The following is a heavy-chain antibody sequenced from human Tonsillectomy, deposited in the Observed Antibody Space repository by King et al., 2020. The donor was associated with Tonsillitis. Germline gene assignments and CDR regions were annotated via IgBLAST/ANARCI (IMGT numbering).Heavy chain of an antibody. CDR1: GGSISSSSYY. V-gene: IGHV4-39*01. Sequence: QLQESGPGLVKPSETLSLTCTVSGGSISSSSYYWGWICQPPGKGLEWLGSIYYSGSTYYNPSLKSRVTISVETSKYHCSLKLTSVTAADTAVYYCARPSIAASFDAFDIWGQGTMVTVSS. CDR2: IYYSGST. D-gene: IGHD6-13*01. J-gene: IGHJ3*02. CDR3: ARPSIAASFDAFDI.